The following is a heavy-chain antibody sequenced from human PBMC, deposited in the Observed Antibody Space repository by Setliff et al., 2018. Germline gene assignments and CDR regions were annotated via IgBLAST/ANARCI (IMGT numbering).Heavy chain of an antibody. CDR3: ARVSGFLYMVD. Sequence: LSLTCTVSGGSVGTDYNYWSWIRQPAGKGLEWIGHIYTTWSSKYNPSLESRVTISLDASKNQFSLEMTSVTAADTAVYYCARVSGFLYMVDWGRGTTVTVSS. V-gene: IGHV4-61*09. J-gene: IGHJ6*03. CDR2: IYTTWSS. D-gene: IGHD3-3*01. CDR1: GGSVGTDYNY.